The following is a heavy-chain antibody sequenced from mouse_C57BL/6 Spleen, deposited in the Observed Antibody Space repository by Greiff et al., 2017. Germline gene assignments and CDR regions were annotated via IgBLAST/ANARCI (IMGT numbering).Heavy chain of an antibody. Sequence: QVQLQQSGAELMKPGASVKLSCKATGYTFTGYWIEWVKQRPGHGLEWIGEILPGSGSTNSNEKFKGKATFTADTASNTAYMQLSSLTTEDSAIYYCARWYGSKYYDAMDYWGQGTSVTVSS. CDR1: GYTFTGYW. J-gene: IGHJ4*01. CDR2: ILPGSGST. V-gene: IGHV1-9*01. D-gene: IGHD2-10*02. CDR3: ARWYGSKYYDAMDY.